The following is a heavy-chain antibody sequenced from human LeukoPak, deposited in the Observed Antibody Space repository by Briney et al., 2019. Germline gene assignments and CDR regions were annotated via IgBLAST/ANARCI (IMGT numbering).Heavy chain of an antibody. Sequence: GGSLRRSCAASGFTFSSYSMNWVRQAPGKGLEWVSSISSSSSYIYYADSVKGRFTISRDNAKNSLYLQMNSLRAEDTAVYYCARDHRSGGALGLFDYWGQGTLVTVSS. V-gene: IGHV3-21*01. CDR2: ISSSSSYI. J-gene: IGHJ4*02. D-gene: IGHD3-10*01. CDR1: GFTFSSYS. CDR3: ARDHRSGGALGLFDY.